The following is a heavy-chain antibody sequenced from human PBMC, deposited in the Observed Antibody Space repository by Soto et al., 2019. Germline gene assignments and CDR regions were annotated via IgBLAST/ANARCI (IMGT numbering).Heavy chain of an antibody. CDR3: ASGVGGYSSSWYSVCHGYIY. D-gene: IGHD6-13*01. CDR2: ISYDRSNK. J-gene: IGHJ4*02. V-gene: IGHV3-30*03. CDR1: GFTFSSYG. Sequence: QVHLVESGGGVVQPGRSLRLSCAASGFTFSSYGMHWVRQAPGKGLEWVAVISYDRSNKFYADSVKGRFTISNDNSKNTLYLQMSSLRAEDTAVYYCASGVGGYSSSWYSVCHGYIYWGQGTLVTVSS.